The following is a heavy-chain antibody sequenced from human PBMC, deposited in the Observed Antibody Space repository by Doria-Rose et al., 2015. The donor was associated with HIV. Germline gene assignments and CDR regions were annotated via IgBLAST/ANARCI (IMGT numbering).Heavy chain of an antibody. Sequence: VQLVQSGGGLVQPGRSLRLSCVGSGFSFESYAMHWVRLAPGKGLEWVAGISWDSGATGSADSVEVRFTISRDNAKKSVYLEMRSLRPEDTACYYCAKAPIIGPKYYFYMDVWGKGTSVTVSS. CDR1: GFSFESYA. CDR3: AKAPIIGPKYYFYMDV. CDR2: ISWDSGAT. V-gene: IGHV3-9*01. D-gene: IGHD3-3*01. J-gene: IGHJ6*03.